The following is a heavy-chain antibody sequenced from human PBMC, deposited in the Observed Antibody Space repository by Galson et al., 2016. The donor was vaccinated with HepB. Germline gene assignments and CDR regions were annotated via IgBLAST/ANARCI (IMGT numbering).Heavy chain of an antibody. Sequence: SLRLSCAASGFTFSDSTVHWVRQASGKGLEWVGRIRNKANSYAAAYAASVKGRFTIPRDDSKNTAYLQMNSLKTEDTAVYFCTRHLLYGGTSFDYWGQGTLVTVSS. V-gene: IGHV3-73*01. J-gene: IGHJ4*02. CDR3: TRHLLYGGTSFDY. CDR2: IRNKANSYAA. CDR1: GFTFSDST. D-gene: IGHD4-23*01.